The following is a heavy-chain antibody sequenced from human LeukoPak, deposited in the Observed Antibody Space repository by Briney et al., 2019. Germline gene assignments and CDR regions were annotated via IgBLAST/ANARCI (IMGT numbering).Heavy chain of an antibody. CDR3: ARSSGSFYYYGMDV. J-gene: IGHJ6*04. V-gene: IGHV3-74*01. CDR2: INSDGSST. CDR1: GFTFSSYW. D-gene: IGHD3-10*01. Sequence: GGSLRLSCAASGFTFSSYWMHWVRHAPGKGLVWVSRINSDGSSTSYADSVKGRFTISRDNAKNTLYLQMNSLRAEDTAVYYCARSSGSFYYYGMDVWGKGTTVTVSS.